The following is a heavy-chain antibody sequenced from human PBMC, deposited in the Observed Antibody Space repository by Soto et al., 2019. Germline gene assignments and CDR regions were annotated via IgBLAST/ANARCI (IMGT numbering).Heavy chain of an antibody. D-gene: IGHD2-21*02. Sequence: QVQLQESGPGLVEASETLSLTCTVSGGSLGSYYWSWIRQPPGKGLECIGYVFYTGRANYNASPKSRVSISLDTSTYQFSLKLSSVTAADTAVYYCARDGDVRMTANPYYYNGMDVWGPGTTVTVSS. CDR1: GGSLGSYY. V-gene: IGHV4-59*01. J-gene: IGHJ6*02. CDR2: VFYTGRA. CDR3: ARDGDVRMTANPYYYNGMDV.